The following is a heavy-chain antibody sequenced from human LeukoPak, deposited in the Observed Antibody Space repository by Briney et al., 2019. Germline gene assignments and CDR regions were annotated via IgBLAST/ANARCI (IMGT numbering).Heavy chain of an antibody. CDR3: TREEYSSFWSTAGAFDI. V-gene: IGHV3-30*03. J-gene: IGHJ3*02. Sequence: PGRSLRLSCAASGFTFSSYNLHWVRQAPGKGLEWVAVISKDGGFKYYADSVKGRFTISRDNSKNTFYLQMNSLIIEDTAVYYCTREEYSSFWSTAGAFDIWGRGTMVTVSS. D-gene: IGHD6-19*01. CDR2: ISKDGGFK. CDR1: GFTFSSYN.